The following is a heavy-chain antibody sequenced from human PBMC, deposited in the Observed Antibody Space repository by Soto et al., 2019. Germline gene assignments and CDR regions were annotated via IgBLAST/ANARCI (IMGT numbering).Heavy chain of an antibody. D-gene: IGHD2-15*01. CDR1: GFTFSSYE. V-gene: IGHV3-48*03. J-gene: IGHJ4*02. CDR3: ARESGCSGGSCYSGVDY. Sequence: EVQLVESGGGLVQPGGSLRLSCAASGFTFSSYEMNWVRQAPGKGLEGVSYISSSGSTIYYADSVKGRFTISRDNAKNSLYLQMNSLRAEDTAVYYCARESGCSGGSCYSGVDYWGQGTLVTVSS. CDR2: ISSSGSTI.